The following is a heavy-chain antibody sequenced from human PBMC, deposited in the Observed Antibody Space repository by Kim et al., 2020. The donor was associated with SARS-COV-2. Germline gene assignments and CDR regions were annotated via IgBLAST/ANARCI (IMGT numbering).Heavy chain of an antibody. Sequence: SETLSLTCTVSGGSISSYYWNWIRQPAGKRLEWIGRIYTTGNTNYNPSLKSRVTMSVDTSMNQFSLRLSSVTAADTAVYYCARGGFSTLYPFDFWCQVT. D-gene: IGHD6-13*01. J-gene: IGHJ4*02. CDR2: IYTTGNT. CDR1: GGSISSYY. CDR3: ARGGFSTLYPFDF. V-gene: IGHV4-4*07.